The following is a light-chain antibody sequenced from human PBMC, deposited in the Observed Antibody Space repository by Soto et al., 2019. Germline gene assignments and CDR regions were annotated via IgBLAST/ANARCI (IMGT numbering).Light chain of an antibody. CDR3: QQRRNWPPIP. Sequence: ETVLTQSPATLSLSPGEIATLSCRSSQSVDRYLAWYQQKPGQAPRLVIYDASNMSTGIPARFSGSGSGADFTLTISSLEPEDFAVYYCQQRRNWPPIPFGQGTRLEIK. J-gene: IGKJ5*01. CDR1: QSVDRY. V-gene: IGKV3-11*01. CDR2: DAS.